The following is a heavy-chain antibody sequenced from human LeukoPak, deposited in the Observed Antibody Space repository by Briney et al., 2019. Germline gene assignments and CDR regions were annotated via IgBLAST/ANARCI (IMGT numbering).Heavy chain of an antibody. V-gene: IGHV4-38-2*02. CDR2: MYHNSGAT. Sequence: SETLSLTCTVSGYSITTGYYWAWIRQPPGKGPEWIGSMYHNSGATFYSPSLKSRVTISVDTSKNQLSLKLSSVTATDTAVYYCAREDGSGWPRYNWFDPWGQGTLVTVSS. CDR1: GYSITTGYY. CDR3: AREDGSGWPRYNWFDP. D-gene: IGHD6-19*01. J-gene: IGHJ5*02.